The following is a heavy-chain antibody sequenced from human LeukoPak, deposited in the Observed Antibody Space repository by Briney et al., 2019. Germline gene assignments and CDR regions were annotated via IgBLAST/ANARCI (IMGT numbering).Heavy chain of an antibody. CDR3: SHINYDVLTGSHSPFDY. CDR2: IYWDDDK. CDR1: GSSLSTSGVG. D-gene: IGHD3-9*01. J-gene: IGHJ4*02. V-gene: IGHV2-5*02. Sequence: SGPTLVNATQTLTLTCTFSGSSLSTSGVGVGWIRQPPGKALEWLALIYWDDDKRYSPSLKTRLTITKDTSKNQVVLTMTNMDPVDTATYYCSHINYDVLTGSHSPFDYWGQGTLVTVSS.